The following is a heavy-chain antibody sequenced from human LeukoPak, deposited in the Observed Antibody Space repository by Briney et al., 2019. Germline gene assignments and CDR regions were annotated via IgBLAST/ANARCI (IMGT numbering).Heavy chain of an antibody. CDR2: ISWDGGST. Sequence: PGGSLRLSCAASGFTFDDYTMHWFRQAPGKGLEWVSLISWDGGSTYYADSVKGRFTISRDNSKNSLYLQMNSLRTEDTALYYCAKGAGVGATGALDYWGQGTLVTVSS. J-gene: IGHJ4*02. CDR3: AKGAGVGATGALDY. D-gene: IGHD1-26*01. CDR1: GFTFDDYT. V-gene: IGHV3-43*01.